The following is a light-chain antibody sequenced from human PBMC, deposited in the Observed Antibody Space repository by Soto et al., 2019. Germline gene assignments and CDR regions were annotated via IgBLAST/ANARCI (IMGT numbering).Light chain of an antibody. V-gene: IGLV1-44*01. CDR3: AAWDDSLNGVV. CDR1: SSNIGSNT. J-gene: IGLJ2*01. CDR2: SNN. Sequence: QSVLTQPPSASGTPGQRVTISCSGSSSNIGSNTVNWYQQLPGTAPKLLIYSNNQLPSGVPDRFSGSKSGTSASLAISGLQSEDEADYYCAAWDDSLNGVVFGGGTQQTVL.